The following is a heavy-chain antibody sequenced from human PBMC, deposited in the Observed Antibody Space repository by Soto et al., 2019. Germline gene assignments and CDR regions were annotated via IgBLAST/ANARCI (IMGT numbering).Heavy chain of an antibody. CDR1: GFTIINYG. CDR3: AKDRWDTTMTYYFDY. V-gene: IGHV3-30*18. CDR2: IFSEGNDK. J-gene: IGHJ4*02. D-gene: IGHD5-18*01. Sequence: PGESLKISCAASGFTIINYGMQWVRQAPGKGLDWVAIIFSEGNDKYYADAVKGRSTISRDNSKNTLYLQMNSLRAEDTAVYYCAKDRWDTTMTYYFDYWGQGALVTVSS.